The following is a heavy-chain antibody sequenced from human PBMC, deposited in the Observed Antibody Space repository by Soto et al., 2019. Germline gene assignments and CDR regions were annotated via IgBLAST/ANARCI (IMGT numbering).Heavy chain of an antibody. D-gene: IGHD2-21*01. V-gene: IGHV4-30-2*01. Sequence: QLQLQESGSGLVKPSQTLSLTCAVSGGSISSGGYSWSWLRQPPGKGLEWNGSIYHSGSTYYNPSLMRRVTISVDRSKHQFSLTLSSVTAADTAVYYCARIPSPWCQGTLFTVSS. CDR1: GGSISSGGYS. J-gene: IGHJ5*02. CDR2: IYHSGST. CDR3: ARIPSP.